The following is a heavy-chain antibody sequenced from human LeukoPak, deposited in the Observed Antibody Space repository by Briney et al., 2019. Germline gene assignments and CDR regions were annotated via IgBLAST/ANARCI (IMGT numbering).Heavy chain of an antibody. D-gene: IGHD5-18*01. CDR2: ISYDGSNK. J-gene: IGHJ6*02. CDR1: GFTFSSYG. CDR3: ARDYSFGYSYGQYGMDV. V-gene: IGHV3-30*03. Sequence: PGGSLRLSCAASGFTFSSYGMHWVRQAPGKGLEWVAVISYDGSNKYYADSVKGRFTISRDNSKNTLYLQMNSLRAEDTAVYYCARDYSFGYSYGQYGMDVWGQGTTVTVSS.